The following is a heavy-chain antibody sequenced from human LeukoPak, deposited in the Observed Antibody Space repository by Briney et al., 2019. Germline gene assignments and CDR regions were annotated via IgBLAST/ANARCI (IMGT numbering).Heavy chain of an antibody. CDR3: ARQPWNMGAYYFDY. J-gene: IGHJ4*02. CDR2: INHSGST. D-gene: IGHD1-26*01. Sequence: PSETLSLTCAVYGGSFSGYYWSWIRQPPGKGLEWIGEINHSGSTNYNPSLKSRVTISVDTSKNQFSLKLSSVTAADTAVYYCARQPWNMGAYYFDYWGQGTLVTVSS. CDR1: GGSFSGYY. V-gene: IGHV4-34*01.